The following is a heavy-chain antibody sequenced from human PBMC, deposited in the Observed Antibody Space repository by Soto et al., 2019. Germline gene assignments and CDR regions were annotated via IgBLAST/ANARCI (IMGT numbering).Heavy chain of an antibody. Sequence: CAASGFTFSSYSMSWVRQAPGKGLEWVSGFSTGGDGGTAYYVDSVKGRFTISRDNSKNTLFLQMNSLRAEDTAIYYCAKKVNSGPGSQYFDFWGQGTLVTVSS. CDR1: GFTFSSYS. CDR2: FSTGGDGGTA. CDR3: AKKVNSGPGSQYFDF. V-gene: IGHV3-23*01. J-gene: IGHJ4*02. D-gene: IGHD3-10*01.